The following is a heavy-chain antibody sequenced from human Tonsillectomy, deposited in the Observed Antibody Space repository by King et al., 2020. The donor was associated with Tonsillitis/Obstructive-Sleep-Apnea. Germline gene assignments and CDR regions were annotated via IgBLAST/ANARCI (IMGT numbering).Heavy chain of an antibody. D-gene: IGHD6-19*01. CDR3: ARVLAVEGHYYYYYGMDV. J-gene: IGHJ6*02. Sequence: LQLQESGPGLVKPSETLSLTCTVSGGSISSYYWSWIRQPPGKGLEWIGYIYYSGSTNYNPSLKSRVTISVDPSKNQFSLKLSSVTAADTAVYYCARVLAVEGHYYYYYGMDVWGQGTTVTVSS. CDR2: IYYSGST. CDR1: GGSISSYY. V-gene: IGHV4-59*01.